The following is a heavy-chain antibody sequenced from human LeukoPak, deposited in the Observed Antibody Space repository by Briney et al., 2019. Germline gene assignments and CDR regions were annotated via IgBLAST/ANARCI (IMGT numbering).Heavy chain of an antibody. V-gene: IGHV3-23*01. D-gene: IGHD7-27*01. CDR1: GFIVSSNY. J-gene: IGHJ3*01. Sequence: GGSLRFSCAVSGFIVSSNYMSWVRQAPGKGLEWVSGISPSGDITYYADSVMGRFSISRDNPKSTVSLQMSSLRAEDTALYYCVRDLHWGGFDVWGQGTMVTVSS. CDR2: ISPSGDIT. CDR3: VRDLHWGGFDV.